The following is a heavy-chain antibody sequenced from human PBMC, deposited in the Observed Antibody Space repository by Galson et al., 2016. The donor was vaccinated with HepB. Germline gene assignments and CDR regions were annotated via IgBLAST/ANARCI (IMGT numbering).Heavy chain of an antibody. CDR2: ISYDGRNK. Sequence: SLRLSCAASGFTFSNYAMYWVRQAPGKGLEWLTLISYDGRNKFYADSVKGRFTISRDNSKSTLYPQMNSLRAEDTAVYYCARDTYYDFWNGYSGYYYGMDVWGQGTTVSVSS. V-gene: IGHV3-30*04. CDR1: GFTFSNYA. CDR3: ARDTYYDFWNGYSGYYYGMDV. D-gene: IGHD3-3*01. J-gene: IGHJ6*02.